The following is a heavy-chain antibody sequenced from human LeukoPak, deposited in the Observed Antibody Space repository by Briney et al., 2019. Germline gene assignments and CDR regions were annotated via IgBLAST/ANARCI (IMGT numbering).Heavy chain of an antibody. CDR1: GYSISRSYY. CDR2: VNYSGKT. CDR3: ARLDIAVTGNTFDY. V-gene: IGHV4-39*01. J-gene: IGHJ4*02. Sequence: PSETLSLTCTVSGYSISRSYYWAWTRQPPGKGLEWIGSVNYSGKTYYNSSLKSRVTISVDTSKNQFSLKLSSVTAADTAVYYCARLDIAVTGNTFDYWGQGTLVTVSS. D-gene: IGHD6-19*01.